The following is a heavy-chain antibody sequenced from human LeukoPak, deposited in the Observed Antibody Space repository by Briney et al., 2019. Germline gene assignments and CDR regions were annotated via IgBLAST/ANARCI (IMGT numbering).Heavy chain of an antibody. Sequence: SQTLSLSCAISGDSVSSNSAAWNWIRQSPSRGLEWLGRTYYRSKWYNDYVVSVKSRITINPDTSKNQFSLQLNSVTPEDTAVYYCARAVLAAANYGMDVWGQGTTVTVSS. CDR1: GDSVSSNSAA. D-gene: IGHD6-13*01. CDR2: TYYRSKWYN. J-gene: IGHJ6*02. V-gene: IGHV6-1*01. CDR3: ARAVLAAANYGMDV.